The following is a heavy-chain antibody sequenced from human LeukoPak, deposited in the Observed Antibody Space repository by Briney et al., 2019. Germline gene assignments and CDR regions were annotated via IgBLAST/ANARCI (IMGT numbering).Heavy chain of an antibody. CDR1: GGSFSGYY. V-gene: IGHV4-34*01. D-gene: IGHD6-13*01. CDR2: INHNGST. CDR3: ARAMGIAAAGLPNFDY. J-gene: IGHJ4*02. Sequence: PSETLSLTCAVYGGSFSGYYWSWIRQPPGKGLEWIGEINHNGSTNYNPSLKSRVTISVDTSKNQFSLKLSSVTAADTAVYYCARAMGIAAAGLPNFDYWGQGTLVTVSS.